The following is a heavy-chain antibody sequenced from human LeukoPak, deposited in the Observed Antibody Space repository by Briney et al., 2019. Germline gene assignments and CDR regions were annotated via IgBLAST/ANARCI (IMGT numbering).Heavy chain of an antibody. J-gene: IGHJ4*02. V-gene: IGHV1-46*01. Sequence: ASVKVSCEASGYTFTSYYMHWVRQAPGQGLEWMGIINPSGGSTSYAQKFQGRVTMTRDTSTSTVYMELSSLRSEDTAVYYCAIVGATTDYFDYWGQGTLVTVSS. CDR3: AIVGATTDYFDY. CDR2: INPSGGST. D-gene: IGHD1-26*01. CDR1: GYTFTSYY.